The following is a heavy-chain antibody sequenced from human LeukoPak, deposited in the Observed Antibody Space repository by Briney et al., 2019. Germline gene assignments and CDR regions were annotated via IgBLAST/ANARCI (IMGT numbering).Heavy chain of an antibody. CDR3: ASSLHAFDI. J-gene: IGHJ3*02. Sequence: GGSLRLSCAASGXTFSTYAMHWVRQAPGKGLEYVSGISSNGGSTYYGKSVKGRFTISRDNSKNTLYIQMGSLRAEDTAVYYCASSLHAFDIWGQGTMVTVSS. CDR2: ISSNGGST. V-gene: IGHV3-64*01. CDR1: GXTFSTYA.